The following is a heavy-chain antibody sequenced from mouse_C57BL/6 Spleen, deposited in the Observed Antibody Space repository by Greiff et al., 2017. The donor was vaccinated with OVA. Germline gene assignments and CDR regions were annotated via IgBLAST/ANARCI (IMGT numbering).Heavy chain of an antibody. D-gene: IGHD2-2*01. CDR1: GYAFSSSW. CDR2: IYPGDGDT. Sequence: QVQLQQSRPELVKPGASVKISCKASGYAFSSSWMNWVKQRPGKGLEWIGRIYPGDGDTNYNGKFKGKATLTADKSSSTAYMQLSSLTSEDSAVYFCARGYDVGWFAYWGQGTLVTVSA. CDR3: ARGYDVGWFAY. J-gene: IGHJ3*01. V-gene: IGHV1-82*01.